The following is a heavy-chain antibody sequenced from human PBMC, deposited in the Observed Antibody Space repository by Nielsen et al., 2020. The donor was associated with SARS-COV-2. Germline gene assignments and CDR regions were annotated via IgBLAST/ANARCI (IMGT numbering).Heavy chain of an antibody. J-gene: IGHJ6*02. CDR2: INPYSGGT. Sequence: ASVKVSCKASGYTFTDYYIHWVRQAPGQGLEWMGRINPYSGGTNYAQKFQGTVTMTRDASISTVYMELTSDDTAVYYCAIARATIFGLVRSYGMDVWGQGTTVAVS. CDR3: AIARATIFGLVRSYGMDV. CDR1: GYTFTDYY. V-gene: IGHV1-2*06. D-gene: IGHD3/OR15-3a*01.